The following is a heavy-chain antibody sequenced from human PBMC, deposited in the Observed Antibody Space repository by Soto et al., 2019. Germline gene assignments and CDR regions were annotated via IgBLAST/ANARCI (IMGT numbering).Heavy chain of an antibody. CDR3: ARGPRNWGVDY. D-gene: IGHD7-27*01. CDR2: IYYSGST. CDR1: GGSISSYY. Sequence: SETLSLTCTVSGGSISSYYWSWIRQPPGKGLEWIGYIYYSGSTNYNPSLKSRVTISVDTSKNQFSLKLSSVTAEDTAVYYCARGPRNWGVDYWGQGTLVTVSS. J-gene: IGHJ4*02. V-gene: IGHV4-59*01.